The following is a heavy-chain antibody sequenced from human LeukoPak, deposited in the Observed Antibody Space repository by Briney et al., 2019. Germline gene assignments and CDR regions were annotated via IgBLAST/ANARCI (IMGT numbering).Heavy chain of an antibody. J-gene: IGHJ5*02. CDR1: GGSISSGGYY. Sequence: SETLSLTCTVSGGSISSGGYYWGWIRQHPGKGLEWIGYIYYSGSTYYNPSLKSRVTISVDTSKNQFSLKLSSVTAADTAVYYCARGDITMVRGVIGWFDPWGQGTLVTVSS. V-gene: IGHV4-31*03. CDR2: IYYSGST. D-gene: IGHD3-10*01. CDR3: ARGDITMVRGVIGWFDP.